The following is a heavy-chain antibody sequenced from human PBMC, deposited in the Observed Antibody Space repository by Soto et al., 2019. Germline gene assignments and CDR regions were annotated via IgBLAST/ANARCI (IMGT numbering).Heavy chain of an antibody. D-gene: IGHD6-13*01. CDR3: ARASPYSSSWLNYYFDY. J-gene: IGHJ4*02. CDR1: GGSVSSGSYY. CDR2: IYYSGST. Sequence: SETLSLTCTVSGGSVSSGSYYWSWIRQPPGKGLEWIGYIYYSGSTNYNPSLKSRVTISVDTSKNQFSLKLSSVTAADTAVYYCARASPYSSSWLNYYFDYWGQGTLVTVSS. V-gene: IGHV4-61*01.